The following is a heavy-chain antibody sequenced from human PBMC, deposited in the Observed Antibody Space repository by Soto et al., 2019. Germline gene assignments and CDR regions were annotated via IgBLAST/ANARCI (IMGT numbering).Heavy chain of an antibody. J-gene: IGHJ6*02. CDR3: ARDRQYYDFWSGYYNYYYYGMDV. V-gene: IGHV3-30-3*01. CDR2: ISYDGSNK. D-gene: IGHD3-3*01. CDR1: GFTFSSDA. Sequence: PGGSLRLSCAASGFTFSSDAMHWVRQAPGKGLEWVAVISYDGSNKYYADSVKGRFTISRDNFKNTLYLQMNSLRAEDTAVYYCARDRQYYDFWSGYYNYYYYGMDVWGQGTTVTVSS.